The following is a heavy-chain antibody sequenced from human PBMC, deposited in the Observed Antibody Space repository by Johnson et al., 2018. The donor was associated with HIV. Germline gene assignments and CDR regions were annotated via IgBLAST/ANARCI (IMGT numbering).Heavy chain of an antibody. CDR1: GFRFDDYG. D-gene: IGHD4-23*01. V-gene: IGHV3-64*01. CDR3: ARDSGGNYGAFDI. J-gene: IGHJ3*02. CDR2: ISSDGVST. Sequence: EVQLVESGGGVVRPGGSLRLSCAVAGFRFDDYGMSWVRQAPGKGLQYVSRISSDGVSTYYANSVIGRFPISRDNSKKQVFLQMVGLRADDIGIYYCARDSGGNYGAFDIWGQGTLVTVSA.